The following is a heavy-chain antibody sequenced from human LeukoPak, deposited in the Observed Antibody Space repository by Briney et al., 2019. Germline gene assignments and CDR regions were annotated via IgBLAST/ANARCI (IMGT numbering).Heavy chain of an antibody. CDR1: GGSFSGYY. CDR3: ARLGFYYDFWSGYPSSFDY. D-gene: IGHD3-3*01. CDR2: ITHSGST. Sequence: PSETLSLTCAVYGGSFSGYYWSWIRQPPGKGLEWIGEITHSGSTNYNPSLKSRVTISVDTSKNQFSLKLSSVTAADTAVYYCARLGFYYDFWSGYPSSFDYWGQGTLVTVSS. V-gene: IGHV4-34*01. J-gene: IGHJ4*02.